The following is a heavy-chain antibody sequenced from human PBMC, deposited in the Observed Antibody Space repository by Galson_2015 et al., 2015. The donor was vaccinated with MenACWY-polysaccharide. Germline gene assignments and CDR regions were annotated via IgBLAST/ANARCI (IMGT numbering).Heavy chain of an antibody. CDR1: GFTVNDKY. D-gene: IGHD5-18*01. CDR3: AKTRGGDTASDA. Sequence: SLRLSCAASGFTVNDKYMTWVRQAPGRGPEWVSFISGNGGRTEYVDSVKGRFTISRDNSKNTLDLQMNSLRAEDTAVYYCAKTRGGDTASDAWGQGTLVTVSS. J-gene: IGHJ5*02. CDR2: ISGNGGRT. V-gene: IGHV3-23*01.